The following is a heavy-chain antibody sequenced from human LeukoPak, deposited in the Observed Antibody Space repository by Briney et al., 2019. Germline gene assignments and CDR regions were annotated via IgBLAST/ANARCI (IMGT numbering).Heavy chain of an antibody. CDR1: GYTFTGYY. CDR3: ARGAVNRYNWNDDNFYYYYMDV. J-gene: IGHJ6*03. D-gene: IGHD1-1*01. Sequence: ASVKVSCKASGYTFTGYYMHWVRQAPGQGLEWMGWINPNSGGTNYAQKFQGRVTMTRDTSISTAYMELRSLRSGDTAVYYCARGAVNRYNWNDDNFYYYYMDVWGKGTTVTISS. CDR2: INPNSGGT. V-gene: IGHV1-2*02.